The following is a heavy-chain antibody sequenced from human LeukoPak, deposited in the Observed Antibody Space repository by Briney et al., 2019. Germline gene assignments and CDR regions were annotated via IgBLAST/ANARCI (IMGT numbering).Heavy chain of an antibody. J-gene: IGHJ4*02. CDR2: INPTDGET. CDR3: GRDWELRFHQGGLDY. V-gene: IGHV1-2*06. CDR1: GYNFVGYY. Sequence: ASVKVSCKASGYNFVGYYIHWVRQAPGQGFEWMGRINPTDGETSFAQKFQGRVTMTSDTSISTAYMELSGLRSDDTAVDYCGRDWELRFHQGGLDYWGQGALVTVSS. D-gene: IGHD3-3*01.